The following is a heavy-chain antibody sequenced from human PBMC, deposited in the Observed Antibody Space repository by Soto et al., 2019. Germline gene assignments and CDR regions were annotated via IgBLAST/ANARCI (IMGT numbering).Heavy chain of an antibody. D-gene: IGHD6-19*01. Sequence: QVQLVQSGAEVKNPGASVKVSCKASGYTFTDYYMHWVRQAPGRGLEWMGWINPNSGGTNYAQKLQGRATITRDTSISTADMELNRLRSDDTAVYYCARDQSPSSGWPGMDVWGQGATVTVSS. CDR2: INPNSGGT. CDR3: ARDQSPSSGWPGMDV. J-gene: IGHJ6*02. V-gene: IGHV1-2*02. CDR1: GYTFTDYY.